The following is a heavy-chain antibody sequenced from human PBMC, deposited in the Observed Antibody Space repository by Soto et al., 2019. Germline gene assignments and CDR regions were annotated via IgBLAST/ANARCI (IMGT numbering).Heavy chain of an antibody. D-gene: IGHD2-15*01. CDR3: APHVSCSGGSCQYDAFAI. CDR2: ITAAGGT. J-gene: IGHJ3*02. CDR1: EFTVSGHA. V-gene: IGHV3-23*01. Sequence: EVQVLESGGGLVQPGGSLRLSCEGSEFTVSGHAMTWIRQAPGKGPEWVSTITAAGGTYYADSVKGRFAMSRDTSENTXXLQMNSLGAEDTAAYYCAPHVSCSGGSCQYDAFAIRGQGTMVTVSS.